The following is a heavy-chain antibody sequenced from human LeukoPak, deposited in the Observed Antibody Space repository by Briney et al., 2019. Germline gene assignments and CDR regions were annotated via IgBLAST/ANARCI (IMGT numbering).Heavy chain of an antibody. D-gene: IGHD6-13*01. Sequence: ASVKVSCKCSGGTFSSYAICWVRQAPGQGLEGMGGIIPMFRTANYAQKFQGRVTITADESTSTAYMELSSLRSEGTAVYSCARRVRRGVSHPPHYYYYYAMDVWGKGTTITVSA. CDR1: GGTFSSYA. CDR2: IIPMFRTA. J-gene: IGHJ6*04. CDR3: ARRVRRGVSHPPHYYYYYAMDV. V-gene: IGHV1-69*01.